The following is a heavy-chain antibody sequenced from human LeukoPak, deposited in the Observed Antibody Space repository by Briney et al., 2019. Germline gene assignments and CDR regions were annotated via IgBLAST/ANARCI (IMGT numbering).Heavy chain of an antibody. V-gene: IGHV3-21*01. CDR1: GFTFSSYS. Sequence: PGGSLRLSCTASGFTFSSYSMNWVRQAPGKGLEWVSSISSSSSYIYYADSVKGRFTISRDNAKNSLYLQMNSLRAEDTAVYYCAREAVAFYGSGSPLDYWGQGTLVTVSS. CDR2: ISSSSSYI. D-gene: IGHD3-10*01. J-gene: IGHJ4*02. CDR3: AREAVAFYGSGSPLDY.